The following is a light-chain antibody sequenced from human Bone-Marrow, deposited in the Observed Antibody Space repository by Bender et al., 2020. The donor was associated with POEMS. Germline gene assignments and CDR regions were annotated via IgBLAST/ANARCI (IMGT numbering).Light chain of an antibody. CDR3: AAWDDSLSGWV. Sequence: QSVLTQPPSVSGAPGQRVTISCTGSSSNIGAGYDVHWYQQVPGTAPKVVIYDSTSRPSGVPDRFSGSKSGTSASLAISELQSEDEARYYCAAWDDSLSGWVFGGGTKLTVL. CDR2: DST. CDR1: SSNIGAGYD. J-gene: IGLJ3*02. V-gene: IGLV1-40*01.